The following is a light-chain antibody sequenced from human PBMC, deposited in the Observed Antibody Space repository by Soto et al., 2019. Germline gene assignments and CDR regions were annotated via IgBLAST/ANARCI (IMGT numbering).Light chain of an antibody. CDR2: AAS. CDR1: QSISSY. J-gene: IGKJ2*01. CDR3: QQSYSTPYT. V-gene: IGKV1-39*01. Sequence: DIQMTQSPSSLSASVGDRVTITCRASQSISSYLNWYQQKPGKAPKLLIYAASSLQSGVPSRFSGSGSGTDFTLTISSLQHEDFATYLCQQSYSTPYTFGQGTKLEIK.